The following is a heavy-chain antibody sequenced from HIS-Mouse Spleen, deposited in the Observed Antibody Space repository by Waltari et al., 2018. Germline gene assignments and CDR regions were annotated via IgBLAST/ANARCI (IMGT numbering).Heavy chain of an antibody. CDR3: AREIPYSSSWYDWYFDL. J-gene: IGHJ2*01. CDR1: GGSLSSISSY. D-gene: IGHD6-13*01. Sequence: QLQLQESGPGLVKPSETLSLTCTVSGGSLSSISSYWGWIRQPPGKGLEWIGSIYYSGSTYYNPSLKSRVTISVDTSKNQFSLKLSSVTAADTAVYYCAREIPYSSSWYDWYFDLWGRGTLVTVSS. CDR2: IYYSGST. V-gene: IGHV4-39*07.